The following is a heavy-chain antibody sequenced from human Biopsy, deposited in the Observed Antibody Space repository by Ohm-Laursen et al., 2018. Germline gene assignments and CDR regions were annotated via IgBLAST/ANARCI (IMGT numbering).Heavy chain of an antibody. D-gene: IGHD1-7*01. J-gene: IGHJ5*02. CDR2: LNPVSGNS. V-gene: IGHV1-8*01. CDR3: GRAVRNQLLTDP. Sequence: ASSVKVSCKASGYTFTSYDITWVRQASGQGPEWIGWLNPVSGNSNFGQKFRGRVTVTSDTSISTAYMELSGLTSDDTATYYCGRAVRNQLLTDPWGQGTLFTVTS. CDR1: GYTFTSYD.